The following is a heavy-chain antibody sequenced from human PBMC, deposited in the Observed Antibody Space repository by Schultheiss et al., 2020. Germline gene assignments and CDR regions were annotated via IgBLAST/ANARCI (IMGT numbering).Heavy chain of an antibody. J-gene: IGHJ6*02. D-gene: IGHD1-26*01. CDR1: GGSISSGDYY. V-gene: IGHV4-61*08. Sequence: SETLSLTCTVSGGSISSGDYYWSWIRQPPGKGLEWIGSIYYRGSPNYNPSFKSRVTISVDTSKNQFSLKLSSVTAADTAVYYCAVSYPRDTYYYYGMDVWGQGTTVTVSS. CDR3: AVSYPRDTYYYYGMDV. CDR2: IYYRGSP.